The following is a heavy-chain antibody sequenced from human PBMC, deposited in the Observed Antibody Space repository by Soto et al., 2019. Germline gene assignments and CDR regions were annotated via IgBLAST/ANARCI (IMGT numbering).Heavy chain of an antibody. J-gene: IGHJ4*02. CDR1: GYTFTGHY. CDR2: INPISGGT. CDR3: ARRGSLRYFAHDPYYFDF. Sequence: ASVKVSCKASGYTFTGHYMHWVRQAPGQGLEWMGWINPISGGTNYAQSFQGKVTMTRDTSTSTAYLELSRLTSDDTALYYCARRGSLRYFAHDPYYFDFWGQGTLVTVSS. D-gene: IGHD3-9*01. V-gene: IGHV1-2*02.